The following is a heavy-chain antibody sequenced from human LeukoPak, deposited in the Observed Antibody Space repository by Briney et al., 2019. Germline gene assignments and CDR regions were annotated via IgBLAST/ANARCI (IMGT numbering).Heavy chain of an antibody. CDR1: GYSISRGYY. V-gene: IGHV4-38-2*02. Sequence: PSETLSLTCTVSGYSISRGYYWGWIRQPPGKGLEWIGNIHHSGSTYYNPSLKSRVTISVDMSKNQFSLQLSSVTAADTAAYYCARASGYSYGWNWFDPWGQGTLVTVSS. CDR2: IHHSGST. D-gene: IGHD5-18*01. CDR3: ARASGYSYGWNWFDP. J-gene: IGHJ5*02.